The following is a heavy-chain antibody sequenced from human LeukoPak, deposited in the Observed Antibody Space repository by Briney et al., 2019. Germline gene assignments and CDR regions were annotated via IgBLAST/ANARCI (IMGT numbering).Heavy chain of an antibody. Sequence: GRSLRLSCAASGFTFSASGMHWVRQSPGKGLEWVAVIWSDGTNKYYADSVKGRFTISRDNSKNTLYLQMNSLRAEDTAVYYCAKHPGPNADVWGQGTTVTVSS. CDR1: GFTFSASG. CDR2: IWSDGTNK. J-gene: IGHJ6*02. CDR3: AKHPGPNADV. V-gene: IGHV3-33*06.